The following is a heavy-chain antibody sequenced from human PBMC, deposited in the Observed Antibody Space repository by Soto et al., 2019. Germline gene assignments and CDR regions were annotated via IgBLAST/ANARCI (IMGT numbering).Heavy chain of an antibody. CDR2: LSYRGTT. D-gene: IGHD6-13*01. Sequence: ASETLSLSCTVSGGSFNSGAYYWGWIRRHPGKGLEWIGYLSYRGTTYYSPSLKSRLTMSLDTSKNQFSLKLNSVTAADTAVYYCARVSATCTRWFGPWGPGTLVTVSS. J-gene: IGHJ5*02. CDR3: ARVSATCTRWFGP. V-gene: IGHV4-31*03. CDR1: GGSFNSGAYY.